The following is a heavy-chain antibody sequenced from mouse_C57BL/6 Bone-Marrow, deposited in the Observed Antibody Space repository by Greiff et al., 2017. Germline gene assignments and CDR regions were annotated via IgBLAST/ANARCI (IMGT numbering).Heavy chain of an antibody. V-gene: IGHV1-69*01. D-gene: IGHD3-2*02. CDR2: IDPSDSYT. CDR3: ASETAQATGLAY. CDR1: GYTFTSYW. Sequence: QVQLQQPGAELVMPGASVKLSCKASGYTFTSYWMHWVKQRPGQGLEWIGEIDPSDSYTNYNQKFKGKSTLTVDKSSSTAYMQLSSLTSEASAVYYCASETAQATGLAYWGQGTLVTVSA. J-gene: IGHJ3*01.